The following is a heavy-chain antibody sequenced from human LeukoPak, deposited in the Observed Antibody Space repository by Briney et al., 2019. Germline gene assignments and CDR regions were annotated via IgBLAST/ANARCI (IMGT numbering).Heavy chain of an antibody. CDR3: ARVQTNTVTTYYYYYGMDV. J-gene: IGHJ6*02. D-gene: IGHD4-17*01. V-gene: IGHV1-24*01. CDR1: GYTLTELS. Sequence: ASVKVSCKVSGYTLTELSMHWVRQAPGKGLEWMGGFDPEDGETIYAQKFQGRVTMTEDTSTDTAYMELSSLRSDDTAVYYCARVQTNTVTTYYYYYGMDVWGQGTTVTVSS. CDR2: FDPEDGET.